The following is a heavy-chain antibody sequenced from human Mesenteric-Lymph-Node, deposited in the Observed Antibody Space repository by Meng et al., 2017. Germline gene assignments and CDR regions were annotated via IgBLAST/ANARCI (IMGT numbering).Heavy chain of an antibody. V-gene: IGHV6-1*01. J-gene: IGHJ4*02. CDR1: GDSVSSNSAA. CDR2: TCYRSKWYY. CDR3: ASWYFNY. Sequence: QVQLQQSGPGLVEPSQTLSLTCAISGDSVSSNSAAWHWIRQSPSRGLEWLGMTCYRSKWYYDYAVSVKSRITINPDTSRNQFSPQLNSVTPEDTAVYYCASWYFNYWGQGTLVTVSS.